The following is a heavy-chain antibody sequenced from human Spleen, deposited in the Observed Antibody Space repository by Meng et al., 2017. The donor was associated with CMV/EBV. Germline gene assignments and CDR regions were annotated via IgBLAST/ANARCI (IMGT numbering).Heavy chain of an antibody. CDR1: GFIFDDYG. D-gene: IGHD3-9*01. J-gene: IGHJ6*02. Sequence: GGSLRLSCVASGFIFDDYGMSWVRQVPGKGLEWVSGINWNGGSTGYADSVKGRFTISRDNAKNSLYLQLNSLRAEDTALYHCARLFKSRGFEGAMDVWSQGTTVTVSS. CDR3: ARLFKSRGFEGAMDV. CDR2: INWNGGST. V-gene: IGHV3-20*01.